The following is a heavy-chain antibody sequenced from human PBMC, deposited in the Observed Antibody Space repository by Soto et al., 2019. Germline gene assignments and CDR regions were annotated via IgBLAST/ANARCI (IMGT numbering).Heavy chain of an antibody. Sequence: EVQLLESGGGLVQPGGSLRLSCAASGFTFYHHAMTWVRQAPGKGLEWVATISGGGDAPYYADSVRGRFTISRDNSRNTVSLLVYSLRAEDTAIYFCVRKAIGSTLTPYYWYFDFWGRGTLVSVSS. CDR2: ISGGGDAP. D-gene: IGHD4-17*01. V-gene: IGHV3-23*01. CDR1: GFTFYHHA. CDR3: VRKAIGSTLTPYYWYFDF. J-gene: IGHJ2*01.